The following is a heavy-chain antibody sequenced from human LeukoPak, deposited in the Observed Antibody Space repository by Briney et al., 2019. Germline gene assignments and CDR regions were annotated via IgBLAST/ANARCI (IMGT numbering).Heavy chain of an antibody. CDR1: GGSFSGYY. CDR2: INHSGRT. Sequence: PSETLSLTCAVYGGSFSGYYWSWVRQPPGKGLEGMGEINHSGRTNYNPSLKSRVTISVDTSKNQFSLKLSSVTAADTAVYYCARGHLWFGELPRPKNWFDPWGQGTLVTVSS. D-gene: IGHD3-10*01. J-gene: IGHJ5*02. V-gene: IGHV4-34*01. CDR3: ARGHLWFGELPRPKNWFDP.